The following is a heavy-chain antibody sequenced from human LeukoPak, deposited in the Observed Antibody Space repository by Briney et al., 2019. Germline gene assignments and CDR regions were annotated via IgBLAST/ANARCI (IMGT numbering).Heavy chain of an antibody. Sequence: GRSLRLSCAASGLTFSSYGMHWVRQAPGKGLEWVAVIWYDGSNKYYADSVKGRFTISRDNSKNTLYLQMNSLRAEDTAVYYCAKDHAGDDSSGYYFDYWGQGTLVTVSS. CDR1: GLTFSSYG. CDR2: IWYDGSNK. CDR3: AKDHAGDDSSGYYFDY. V-gene: IGHV3-33*06. J-gene: IGHJ4*02. D-gene: IGHD3-22*01.